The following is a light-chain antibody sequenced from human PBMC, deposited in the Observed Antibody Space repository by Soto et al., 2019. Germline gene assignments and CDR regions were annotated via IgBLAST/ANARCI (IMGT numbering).Light chain of an antibody. CDR1: TSNIGAPYD. CDR3: SSYTSRPTLHV. J-gene: IGLJ1*01. CDR2: EVS. V-gene: IGLV1-40*01. Sequence: QSVLTQPPSVSGAPGQRVSISCTGSTSNIGAPYDVHWYQHLPGRAPKLIIFEVSHRPSGISNRFSGSKSGNTASLTISGLQSEDAADYFCSSYTSRPTLHVFGTGTKVTVL.